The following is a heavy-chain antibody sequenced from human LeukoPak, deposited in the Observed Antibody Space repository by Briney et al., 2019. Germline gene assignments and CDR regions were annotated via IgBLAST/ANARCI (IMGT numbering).Heavy chain of an antibody. CDR1: GYTFTDYY. CDR3: ATSMVRGVRRFDP. D-gene: IGHD3-10*01. Sequence: ASVTVSCKASGYTFTDYYIHWVRQAPGQGLEWMGWMNSNTGGTSHAQGFQGRVTMTRDTSITTAYMELSRLRYDDTAVYYCATSMVRGVRRFDPWGQGTLVTVSS. CDR2: MNSNTGGT. J-gene: IGHJ5*02. V-gene: IGHV1-2*02.